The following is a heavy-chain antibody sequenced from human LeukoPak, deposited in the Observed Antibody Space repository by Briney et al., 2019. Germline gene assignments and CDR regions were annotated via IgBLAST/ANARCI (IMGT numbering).Heavy chain of an antibody. D-gene: IGHD3-10*01. Sequence: ASVKVSCKASGGTFSSYAISWVRQAPGQGLEWMGGIIPIFGTANYAQKFQGRVTITADESTSTAYMELSSLRSEDTAVYYCARDQWFGESPTPYYYYGMDVWGQGTTVTVSS. J-gene: IGHJ6*02. V-gene: IGHV1-69*13. CDR1: GGTFSSYA. CDR2: IIPIFGTA. CDR3: ARDQWFGESPTPYYYYGMDV.